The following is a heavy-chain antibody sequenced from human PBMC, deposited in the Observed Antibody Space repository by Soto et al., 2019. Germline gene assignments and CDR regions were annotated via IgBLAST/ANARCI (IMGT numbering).Heavy chain of an antibody. Sequence: SGGSLRLSCAASGFTFSSYAMSWVRQAPGKGLEWVSAISGSGGSTYYADSVKGRFTISRDNSKNTLYLQMNSLRAEDTAVYYCAKTSGGLGDSAYKLPYYFDYWGQGTLVTVSS. V-gene: IGHV3-23*01. J-gene: IGHJ4*02. CDR3: AKTSGGLGDSAYKLPYYFDY. CDR2: ISGSGGST. CDR1: GFTFSSYA. D-gene: IGHD3-16*01.